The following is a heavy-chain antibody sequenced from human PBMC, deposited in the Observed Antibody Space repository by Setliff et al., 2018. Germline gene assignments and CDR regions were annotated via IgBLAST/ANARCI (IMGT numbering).Heavy chain of an antibody. Sequence: SETLSLTCAVYGGSFSGYYWSWIRQPPGKRLEWIGRIYTSGNTNYNPSLKSRVTMSVDTSKKQFSLKLSSVTAADTAVYYCARDLGHGGDSDYWGQGILVTVSS. D-gene: IGHD2-21*02. V-gene: IGHV4-59*10. J-gene: IGHJ4*02. CDR2: IYTSGNT. CDR1: GGSFSGYY. CDR3: ARDLGHGGDSDY.